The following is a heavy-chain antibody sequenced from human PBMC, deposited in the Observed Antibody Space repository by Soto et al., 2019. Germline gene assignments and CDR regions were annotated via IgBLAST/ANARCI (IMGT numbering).Heavy chain of an antibody. CDR3: ARAYYDFWSGYYSDVY. J-gene: IGHJ4*02. Sequence: ASVKVSCKASGYTFTSYGISWVRQAPGQGLEWMGWISAYNGNTNYAQKLQGRVTVTTDTSTSTAYMELRSLRSDDTAVYYCARAYYDFWSGYYSDVYWGQGTLVTVSS. D-gene: IGHD3-3*01. V-gene: IGHV1-18*01. CDR1: GYTFTSYG. CDR2: ISAYNGNT.